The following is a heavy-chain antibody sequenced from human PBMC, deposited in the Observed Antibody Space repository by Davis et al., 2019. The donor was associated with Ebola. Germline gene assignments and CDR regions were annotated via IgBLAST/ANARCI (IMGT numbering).Heavy chain of an antibody. V-gene: IGHV4-30-4*01. D-gene: IGHD5-12*01. CDR1: GGSISSGDYY. CDR3: ARDVVATRSDYYYYYGMDV. J-gene: IGHJ6*02. CDR2: IYYSGST. Sequence: MPSETLSLTCTVSGGSISSGDYYWSWIRQPPGKGLEWIGYIYYSGSTYYNPSLKSRVTISVDTSKNQFSLKLSSVTAADTAVYYCARDVVATRSDYYYYYGMDVWGQGTTVTVSS.